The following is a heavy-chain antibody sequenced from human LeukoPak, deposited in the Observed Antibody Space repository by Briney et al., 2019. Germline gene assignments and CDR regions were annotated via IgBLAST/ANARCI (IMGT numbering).Heavy chain of an antibody. D-gene: IGHD3-22*01. Sequence: SVKVSCKASGGTFSRFTISWVRQAPGQGFEWMGGITPIFGTANFAQKFQGSVTITADESTSTAYMELSSLRSEDTAVYYCARDPYYYDSSGYDEVAFDIWGQGTMVTVSS. V-gene: IGHV1-69*13. J-gene: IGHJ3*02. CDR2: ITPIFGTA. CDR3: ARDPYYYDSSGYDEVAFDI. CDR1: GGTFSRFT.